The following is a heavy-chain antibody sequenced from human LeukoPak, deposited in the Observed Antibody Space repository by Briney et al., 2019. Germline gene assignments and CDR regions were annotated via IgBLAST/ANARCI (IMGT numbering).Heavy chain of an antibody. CDR2: ISYDGRNK. J-gene: IGHJ4*02. CDR3: AKDPYAISRSHPWD. D-gene: IGHD2-2*01. Sequence: PGGSLRLSCEASGFSFSNYWMSWVRQAPGKGLEWVAVISYDGRNKYYADSVKGRFTISRDNSRDTLYLQMDSLRAEDTAVYYCAKDPYAISRSHPWDWGQGTLVTVSS. V-gene: IGHV3-30*18. CDR1: GFSFSNYW.